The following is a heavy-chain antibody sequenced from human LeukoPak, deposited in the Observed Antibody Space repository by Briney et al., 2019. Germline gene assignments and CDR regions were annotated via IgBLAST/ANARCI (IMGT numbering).Heavy chain of an antibody. CDR3: ARVRYSSSWYDYAFDI. Sequence: GGSLRLSCAASGFTFSSYSMNWARQAPGKGLEWVSSISSSSSYIYYADSVKGRFTISRDNAKNSLYLQMDSLRAEDTAVYYCARVRYSSSWYDYAFDIWGQGTMDTVSS. D-gene: IGHD6-13*01. J-gene: IGHJ3*02. V-gene: IGHV3-21*01. CDR1: GFTFSSYS. CDR2: ISSSSSYI.